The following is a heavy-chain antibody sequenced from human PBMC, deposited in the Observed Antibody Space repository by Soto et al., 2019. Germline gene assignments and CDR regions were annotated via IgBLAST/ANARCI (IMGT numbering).Heavy chain of an antibody. J-gene: IGHJ6*02. Sequence: GGTLRLSCAASGFSFSSYAMNCVRQAPGKGLEWVSYISSSGSTIYYADSVKGRFTISRDNAKNSLYLQMNSLRAEDTAVYYCARCVSRPYYEMWRGSQGATLVWGQGTTGT. CDR1: GFSFSSYA. V-gene: IGHV3-48*03. D-gene: IGHD1-26*01. CDR2: ISSSGSTI. CDR3: ARCVSRPYYEMWRGSQGATLV.